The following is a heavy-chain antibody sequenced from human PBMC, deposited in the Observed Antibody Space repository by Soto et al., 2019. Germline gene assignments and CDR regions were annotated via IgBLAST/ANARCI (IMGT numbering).Heavy chain of an antibody. CDR1: GFTFSSYS. D-gene: IGHD6-13*01. CDR3: ARDRGIAAAATGYGMDV. Sequence: GGSLRLSCAASGFTFSSYSMNWVRQAPGKGLEWVSYISSSSSTIYYADSVKGRFTISRDNAKNSLYLQMNSLRAEDTAVYYCARDRGIAAAATGYGMDVWGQGTTVTVSS. J-gene: IGHJ6*02. CDR2: ISSSSSTI. V-gene: IGHV3-48*04.